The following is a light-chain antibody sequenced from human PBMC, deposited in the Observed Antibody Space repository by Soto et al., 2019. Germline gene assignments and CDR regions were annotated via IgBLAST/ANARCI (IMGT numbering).Light chain of an antibody. CDR1: QSISRF. CDR2: AAS. Sequence: DIQMTQSPSSLSASVGDRVTITCRASQSISRFLNWYQQKPEKAPKLLIYAASSLQSGVPSRFSGSGSGTDFTLTISSLQPEDFATYYCQQSYSPPPVTFGQGTRLEIK. J-gene: IGKJ5*01. V-gene: IGKV1-39*01. CDR3: QQSYSPPPVT.